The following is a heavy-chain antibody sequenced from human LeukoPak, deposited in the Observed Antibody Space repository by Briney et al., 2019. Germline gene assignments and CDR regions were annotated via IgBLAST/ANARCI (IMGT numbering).Heavy chain of an antibody. J-gene: IGHJ6*03. CDR3: ARGATVSYHYYYYYMDV. D-gene: IGHD4-17*01. CDR1: GESFSGYY. V-gene: IGHV4-34*01. Sequence: SETLSLTCAVYGESFSGYYWSWIRQPPGKGLEWIGEINHSGSTNYNPSLKSRVTISVDTSKNQFSLKLSSVTAADTAVYYCARGATVSYHYYYYYMDVWGKGTTVTVSS. CDR2: INHSGST.